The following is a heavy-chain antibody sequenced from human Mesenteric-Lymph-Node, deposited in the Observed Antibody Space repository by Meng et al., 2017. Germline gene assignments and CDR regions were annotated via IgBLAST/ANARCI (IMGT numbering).Heavy chain of an antibody. Sequence: QVQLVQSGAEVKKPGSSVKVSCKASGGSFSSYAISWVRQAPGQGLEWMGGIIPIFGTANYAQKFQGRVTITADKSTSTAYMELSNLRSEDTAVYYCAAWLAALDLFVLEENDYWGQGTLVTVSS. D-gene: IGHD2-8*02. V-gene: IGHV1-69*06. CDR1: GGSFSSYA. CDR2: IIPIFGTA. J-gene: IGHJ4*02. CDR3: AAWLAALDLFVLEENDY.